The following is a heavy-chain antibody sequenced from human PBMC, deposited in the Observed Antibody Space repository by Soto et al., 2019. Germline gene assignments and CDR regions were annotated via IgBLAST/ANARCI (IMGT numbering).Heavy chain of an antibody. D-gene: IGHD3-3*01. CDR3: ARDFWSGPLWWFDP. J-gene: IGHJ5*02. CDR2: IYYSGST. Sequence: SETLSLTCTVSGGSVSSGSYYWSWIRQPPGKGLEWIGYIYYSGSTNYNPSLKGRVTISVDTSKNQFSLNLSSVTAADTAVYYCARDFWSGPLWWFDPWGQGTLVTVSS. CDR1: GGSVSSGSYY. V-gene: IGHV4-61*01.